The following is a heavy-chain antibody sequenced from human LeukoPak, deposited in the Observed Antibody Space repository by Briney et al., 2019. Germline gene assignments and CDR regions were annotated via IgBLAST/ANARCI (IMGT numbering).Heavy chain of an antibody. CDR2: INSDGSST. D-gene: IGHD5-18*01. V-gene: IGHV3-74*01. CDR3: AREGMDTAMVTFFY. J-gene: IGHJ4*02. Sequence: GGSLRLSCAASGFTFSSYWMHWVRQAPGKGLVWLSRINSDGSSTSYADSVKGRFTISSDNAKNTLYLQMNSLRAEDTAVYYCAREGMDTAMVTFFYWGQGTLVTVSS. CDR1: GFTFSSYW.